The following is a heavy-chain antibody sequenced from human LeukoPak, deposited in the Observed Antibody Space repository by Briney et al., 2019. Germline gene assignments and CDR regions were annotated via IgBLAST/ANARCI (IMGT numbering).Heavy chain of an antibody. D-gene: IGHD6-13*01. CDR1: GFTFSSYG. J-gene: IGHJ4*02. CDR2: IRYDGSNK. Sequence: GGSLRLSCAASGFTFSSYGMHWVRQAPGKGLEWVAFIRYDGSNKYYADSVKGRFTISRDNSKNTLYLQMNSLRAEDTAVYYCAKDSSSWYHQFDYWGQGTLVTVSS. CDR3: AKDSSSWYHQFDY. V-gene: IGHV3-30*02.